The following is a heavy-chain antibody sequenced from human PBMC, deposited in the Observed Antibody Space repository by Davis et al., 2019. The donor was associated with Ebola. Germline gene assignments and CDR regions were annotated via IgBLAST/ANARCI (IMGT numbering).Heavy chain of an antibody. D-gene: IGHD3-3*01. CDR1: GFTFSYCD. V-gene: IGHV3-23*01. J-gene: IGHJ6*04. CDR2: IGHGGDT. Sequence: PGGSLRLSCAASGFTFSYCDMSWVRQAPGKGLQWVSAIGHGGDTWYADSVRGRFTISRDNSRNTLDLQMSDVRAEDTAIYYCARSGLSFGVVKYHYGMDVWGKGTTVTVSS. CDR3: ARSGLSFGVVKYHYGMDV.